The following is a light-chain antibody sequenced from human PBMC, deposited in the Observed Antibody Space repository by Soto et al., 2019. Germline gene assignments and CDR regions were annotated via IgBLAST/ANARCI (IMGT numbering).Light chain of an antibody. CDR1: SSDIGGYNY. J-gene: IGLJ2*01. CDR3: NSFASSNSLI. Sequence: QYALTQPASVSGSLGQSITISCTGTSSDIGGYNYVSWYQQHPGKAPKLIIYEVSYRPSGVSNRFSASKSANTASLTISGLQAEDEADYYCNSFASSNSLIFGGGTKVTVL. CDR2: EVS. V-gene: IGLV2-14*01.